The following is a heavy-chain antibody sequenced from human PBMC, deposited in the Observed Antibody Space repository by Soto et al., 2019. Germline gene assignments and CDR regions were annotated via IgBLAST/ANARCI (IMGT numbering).Heavy chain of an antibody. CDR3: AKGLINGRWYAED. Sequence: EVHLLESGGGLVHPGESLRLSCGASGFTFSSCVMPWVRQAPGKGLGWVSCITDSGTGTYYADSAKGRFTISSDNSKNTMYLQMNNLRAEDTGVYYCAKGLINGRWYAEDWGQGTLVTVSS. V-gene: IGHV3-23*01. D-gene: IGHD6-13*01. J-gene: IGHJ4*02. CDR1: GFTFSSCV. CDR2: ITDSGTGT.